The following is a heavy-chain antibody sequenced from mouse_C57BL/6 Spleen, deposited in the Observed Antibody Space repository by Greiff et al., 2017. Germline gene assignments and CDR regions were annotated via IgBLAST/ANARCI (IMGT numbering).Heavy chain of an antibody. Sequence: VQLQQSGAELVKPGASVKLSCKASGYTFTSYWMHWVKQRPGQGLEWIGMIHPNSGSTNYNEKFKSKATLTVDKSSSTAYMQLSSLTSQDSAVYYCARENYYGNYANCGQGTPLTLSS. J-gene: IGHJ2*01. CDR1: GYTFTSYW. V-gene: IGHV1-64*01. D-gene: IGHD2-1*01. CDR2: IHPNSGST. CDR3: ARENYYGNYAN.